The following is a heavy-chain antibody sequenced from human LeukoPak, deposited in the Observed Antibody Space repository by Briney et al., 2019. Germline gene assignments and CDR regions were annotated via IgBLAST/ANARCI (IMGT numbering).Heavy chain of an antibody. Sequence: GGSLRLSCAASGFTFSSYGMHWVRQAPGKGLEWVAVISYDGSNKYYADSVKGRFTISRDNSKNTLYLQMNSLRAEDTAVYYCARLAYYYDSSGYYSPTVYYYGMDVWGQGTTVTVSS. D-gene: IGHD3-22*01. CDR2: ISYDGSNK. V-gene: IGHV3-30*03. CDR1: GFTFSSYG. CDR3: ARLAYYYDSSGYYSPTVYYYGMDV. J-gene: IGHJ6*02.